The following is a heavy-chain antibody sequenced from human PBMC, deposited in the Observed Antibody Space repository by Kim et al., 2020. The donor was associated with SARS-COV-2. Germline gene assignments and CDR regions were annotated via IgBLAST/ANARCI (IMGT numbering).Heavy chain of an antibody. Sequence: GGSLRLSCAASGFTFSSYGMHWVRQAPGKGLEWVAVISYDGSNKYYADSVKGRFTISRDNSKKTLYLQMNSLRAEDTAVYYCAKDWGDDFSGYYYYGMDVWGQGTTVTVSS. V-gene: IGHV3-30*18. J-gene: IGHJ6*02. CDR3: AKDWGDDFSGYYYYGMDV. D-gene: IGHD3-3*01. CDR1: GFTFSSYG. CDR2: ISYDGSNK.